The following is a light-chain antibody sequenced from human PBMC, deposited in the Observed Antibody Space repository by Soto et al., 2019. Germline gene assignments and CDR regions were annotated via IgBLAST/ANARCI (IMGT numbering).Light chain of an antibody. CDR3: QRDDSWT. CDR1: HSISRW. V-gene: IGKV1-5*03. J-gene: IGKJ1*01. Sequence: DIQMTQSPSTLSASVGDRVIITCRASHSISRWLAWYQQKPGKAPKLLIYKASSLESGVPARFNGSGSGTQFTLTIPNRQPDGVATCYRQRDDSWTCGQGTKVEIK. CDR2: KAS.